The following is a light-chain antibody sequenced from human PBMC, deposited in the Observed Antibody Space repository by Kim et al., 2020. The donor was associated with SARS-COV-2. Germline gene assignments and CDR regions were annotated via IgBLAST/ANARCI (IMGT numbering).Light chain of an antibody. CDR2: SNN. V-gene: IGLV1-44*01. Sequence: QLVLTQPPSASGTPGQRVTISCSGSSSNIGGNSVNWFQQLPGTAPILLIYSNNQRPSGVPDRFSGSKSGTSASLAISGLQSEDEADYYCAAWDDSSYVFGTGTKVTVL. CDR1: SSNIGGNS. CDR3: AAWDDSSYV. J-gene: IGLJ1*01.